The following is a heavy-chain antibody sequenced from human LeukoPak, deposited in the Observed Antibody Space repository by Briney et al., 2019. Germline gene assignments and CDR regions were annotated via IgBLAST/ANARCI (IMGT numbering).Heavy chain of an antibody. Sequence: ASVKVSCKASGYTFTSYGISWVRQAPGQGREWMGWISAYNGNTNYAQKLQGRVTMTTDTSTSTASMELRSLRSDDTAVYYCAREVFNIVVVPAANDAFDIWGQGTMVTVSS. CDR2: ISAYNGNT. CDR3: AREVFNIVVVPAANDAFDI. CDR1: GYTFTSYG. V-gene: IGHV1-18*01. D-gene: IGHD2-2*01. J-gene: IGHJ3*02.